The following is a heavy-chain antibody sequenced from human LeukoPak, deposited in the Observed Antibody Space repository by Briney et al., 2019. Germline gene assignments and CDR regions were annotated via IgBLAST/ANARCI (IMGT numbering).Heavy chain of an antibody. D-gene: IGHD3-22*01. V-gene: IGHV3-21*04. Sequence: GGSLRLSCAASGFTFSSYSMNWVRQAPGKGLEWVSSISSSSSYIYYADSVKGRFTISRDNAKNSLYLQMKSLRAEDTALYYCARTPYNYDSSGPYYWFFDLWGRGTQVTVSS. CDR1: GFTFSSYS. CDR2: ISSSSSYI. CDR3: ARTPYNYDSSGPYYWFFDL. J-gene: IGHJ2*01.